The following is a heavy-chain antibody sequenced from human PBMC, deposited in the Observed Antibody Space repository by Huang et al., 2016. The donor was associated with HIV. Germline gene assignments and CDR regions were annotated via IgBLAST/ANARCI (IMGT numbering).Heavy chain of an antibody. J-gene: IGHJ4*02. Sequence: QVQLVQSRAEVKKPGASVKVSCKVSEYTLTELSIHWVRQPPGKGLEWMEGFDPEIGETIYAQKFQGRVTMTEDTSTGTAYMELSGLRPEDTAVYCCATGFDVFFDFWGQGTLVTVSS. D-gene: IGHD3-9*01. CDR3: ATGFDVFFDF. CDR2: FDPEIGET. V-gene: IGHV1-24*01. CDR1: EYTLTELS.